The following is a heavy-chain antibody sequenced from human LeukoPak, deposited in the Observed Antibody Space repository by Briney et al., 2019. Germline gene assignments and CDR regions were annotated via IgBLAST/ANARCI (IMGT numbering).Heavy chain of an antibody. J-gene: IGHJ5*02. CDR2: IIPILGIA. CDR1: GGTFSSYA. CDR3: ARGQYYYGSGAPARWFDP. D-gene: IGHD3-10*01. Sequence: GASVKVSCKASGGTFSSYAISWVRQAPGQGLEWMGRIIPILGIANYAQKFQGRVTITADKSTSTAYMELSSLRSEDTAVYYCARGQYYYGSGAPARWFDPWGQGTLVTASS. V-gene: IGHV1-69*04.